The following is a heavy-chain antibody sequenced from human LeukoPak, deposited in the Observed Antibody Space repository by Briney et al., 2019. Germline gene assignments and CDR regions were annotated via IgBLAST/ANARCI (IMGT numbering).Heavy chain of an antibody. V-gene: IGHV4-38-2*02. Sequence: SETLSLTCTVSGGSISSGYYWGWIRQPPGKGLEWIGSIYHSGSTYYNPSLKSRVTISVDTSKNQFTLKMTSGTAADTAVYYCARIETYSSGWYDAFFDYWGQGTLVTVSS. D-gene: IGHD6-19*01. J-gene: IGHJ4*02. CDR2: IYHSGST. CDR3: ARIETYSSGWYDAFFDY. CDR1: GGSISSGYY.